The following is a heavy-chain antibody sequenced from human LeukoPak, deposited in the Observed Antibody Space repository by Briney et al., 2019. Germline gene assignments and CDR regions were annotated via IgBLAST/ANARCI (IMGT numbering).Heavy chain of an antibody. D-gene: IGHD3-10*01. CDR2: ISSTGGDT. J-gene: IGHJ3*02. V-gene: IGHV3-11*03. CDR1: GFTFSDYY. Sequence: PGGSLRLSCAASGFTFSDYYMTWLRQTPDKGLEWLTWISSTGGDTRYADSVKGRFTISRDNAKNSLFLQMNSLGPEDTALYYCASLVRYFTGAFDIWGQGTMVTVSS. CDR3: ASLVRYFTGAFDI.